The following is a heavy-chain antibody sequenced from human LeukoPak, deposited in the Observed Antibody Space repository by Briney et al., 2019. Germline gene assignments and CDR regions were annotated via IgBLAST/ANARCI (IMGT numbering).Heavy chain of an antibody. D-gene: IGHD2-15*01. CDR1: GYTFTSYA. CDR3: ARLAPYCSGGSCYFHYYYMDV. CDR2: INTNTGNP. V-gene: IGHV7-4-1*02. J-gene: IGHJ6*03. Sequence: GASVKVSCKASGYTFTSYAMNWVRQAPGQGLEWMGWINTNTGNPTYAQGFTGRFVFSLDTSVSTAYLQTSSLKAEDTAVYYCARLAPYCSGGSCYFHYYYMDVWGKGTTVTVSS.